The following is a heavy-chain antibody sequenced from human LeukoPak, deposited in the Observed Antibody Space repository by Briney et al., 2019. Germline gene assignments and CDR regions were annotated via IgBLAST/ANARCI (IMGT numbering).Heavy chain of an antibody. CDR1: GGSFSGYF. D-gene: IGHD3-22*01. CDR2: IHHRGST. Sequence: PSETLSLTCAVYGGSFSGYFWSWIRQPPGKGLEWIGEIHHRGSTNYNPSLKSRTSISVDTSKNQFSLELSSVTAADTAVYYCARPLNYFDSRGAFDLWGPGTMVAVSS. J-gene: IGHJ3*01. CDR3: ARPLNYFDSRGAFDL. V-gene: IGHV4-34*01.